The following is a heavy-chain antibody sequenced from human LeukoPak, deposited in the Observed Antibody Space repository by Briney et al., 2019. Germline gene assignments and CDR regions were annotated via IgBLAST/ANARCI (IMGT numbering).Heavy chain of an antibody. D-gene: IGHD1-26*01. V-gene: IGHV3-15*01. J-gene: IGHJ4*02. Sequence: GGSLRLSCAASGFTFRNAWMSWVRQAPGKGLEWVGRIKSKTDGETTDYAAPVKGRFTISRDDSKNTLYLQMNSLKTEDTAVYYCTIVKVGVGALDYWGQGTLVTVSS. CDR3: TIVKVGVGALDY. CDR1: GFTFRNAW. CDR2: IKSKTDGETT.